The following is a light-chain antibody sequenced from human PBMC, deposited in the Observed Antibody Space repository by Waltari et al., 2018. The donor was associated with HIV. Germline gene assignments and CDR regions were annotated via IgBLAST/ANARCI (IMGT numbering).Light chain of an antibody. V-gene: IGLV2-14*03. CDR2: DVS. CDR3: SSYTANSRI. Sequence: QSALTQPASVSGSLEQSITISCTGTSSDVGGHNSVSWYQQHPGKAPKLLISDVSNRPSGVSNRFSGSKSGNTASLTISGLQAEYEADYYCSSYTANSRIFGGGARLTVL. CDR1: SSDVGGHNS. J-gene: IGLJ2*01.